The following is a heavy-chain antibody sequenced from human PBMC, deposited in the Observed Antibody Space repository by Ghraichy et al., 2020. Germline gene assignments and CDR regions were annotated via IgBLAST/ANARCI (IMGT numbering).Heavy chain of an antibody. Sequence: SETLSLTCTVSGGSISSNRYYWGWIRQPPGKGLEWIVIIYYSGSTYYNPSLKSRVTISVDTSKNQFSLKLSSVTAADTAVYYCARILLGGYSFGYNADYWGQGTLVTVSS. J-gene: IGHJ4*02. CDR2: IYYSGST. V-gene: IGHV4-39*01. D-gene: IGHD5-18*01. CDR1: GGSISSNRYY. CDR3: ARILLGGYSFGYNADY.